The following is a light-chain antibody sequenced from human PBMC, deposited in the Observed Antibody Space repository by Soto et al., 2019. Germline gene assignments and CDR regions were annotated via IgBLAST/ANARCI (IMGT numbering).Light chain of an antibody. J-gene: IGKJ1*01. CDR1: QSTYST. Sequence: EILMTQSPSTLSVSPGERATLTCRASQSTYSTLAWFQQRPDQPTRLLIYRASSRATDIPARFSGSGSGTEFTLTISSLQSEDFAVYYCQQYHNLWTFGQGTKVDIK. CDR2: RAS. V-gene: IGKV3-15*01. CDR3: QQYHNLWT.